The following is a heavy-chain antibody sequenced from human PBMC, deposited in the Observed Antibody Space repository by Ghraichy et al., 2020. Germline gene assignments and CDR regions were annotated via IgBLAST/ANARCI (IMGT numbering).Heavy chain of an antibody. CDR1: GFTFSNYA. CDR3: AKPPCHCIGGSCYSPFDS. D-gene: IGHD2-15*01. Sequence: GGSLRLSCAASGFTFSNYAMTWVRQAPGKGLQWVSGISAGGINTYYADSVKGRFTISRDNSKNTLYLQMNSLRAEDTAVCYCAKPPCHCIGGSCYSPFDSWGHGSLITVSP. CDR2: ISAGGINT. J-gene: IGHJ4*01. V-gene: IGHV3-23*01.